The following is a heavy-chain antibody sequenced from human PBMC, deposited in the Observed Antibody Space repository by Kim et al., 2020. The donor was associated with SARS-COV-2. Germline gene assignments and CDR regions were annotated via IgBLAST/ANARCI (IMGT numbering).Heavy chain of an antibody. CDR1: GFTFSSYG. J-gene: IGHJ4*02. CDR3: ARALEGYDYVWGSYRFDPALVY. Sequence: GGPLRLSCAASGFTFSSYGMHWVRQAPGKGLEWVAVIWYDGSNKYYADSVKGRFTISRDNSKNTLYLQMNSLRAEDTAVYYCARALEGYDYVWGSYRFDPALVYWGQGTLVTVSS. V-gene: IGHV3-33*01. CDR2: IWYDGSNK. D-gene: IGHD3-16*02.